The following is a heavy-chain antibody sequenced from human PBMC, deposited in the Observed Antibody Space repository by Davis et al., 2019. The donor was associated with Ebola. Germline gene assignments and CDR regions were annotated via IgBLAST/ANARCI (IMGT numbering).Heavy chain of an antibody. V-gene: IGHV1-46*01. CDR3: SIGGTTGGFDY. J-gene: IGHJ4*02. Sequence: AASVTVSCKASGYTFTSYYMHWVRQAPGQGLEWMGIINPSGGSTSYAQKFQGRVTMTRDTSTSTAYMELSSLRSEDTAVYYCSIGGTTGGFDYWGQGTLVTVSS. CDR1: GYTFTSYY. D-gene: IGHD1-14*01. CDR2: INPSGGST.